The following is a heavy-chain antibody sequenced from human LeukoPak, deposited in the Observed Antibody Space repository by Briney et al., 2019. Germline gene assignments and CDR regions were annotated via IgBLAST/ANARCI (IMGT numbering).Heavy chain of an antibody. Sequence: GGSLRLSCAASGFTFSDYYMSWVRQAPGKGLEWVSVIYSGGSTYYADSVKGRFTISRDDSKNTLYLQMNSLRAEDTAVYYCAGSSRDYYYYYYGMDVWGQGTTVTVSS. D-gene: IGHD6-13*01. CDR3: AGSSRDYYYYYYGMDV. J-gene: IGHJ6*02. CDR2: IYSGGST. V-gene: IGHV3-53*01. CDR1: GFTFSDYY.